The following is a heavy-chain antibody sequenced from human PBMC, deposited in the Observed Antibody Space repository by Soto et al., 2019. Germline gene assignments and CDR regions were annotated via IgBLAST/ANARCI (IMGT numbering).Heavy chain of an antibody. CDR3: ARDYGVGGYYDLLTGYYRAPYS. D-gene: IGHD3-9*01. J-gene: IGHJ4*02. Sequence: GASVKVSCKASGYTFTNYDINWVRQAPGQGLEWMGWISAYNGNTNYAQRLQGRVTMTTDTSTSTAYMELRSLRSDDMAVYYCARDYGVGGYYDLLTGYYRAPYSRGQGTLVTVSS. V-gene: IGHV1-18*03. CDR1: GYTFTNYD. CDR2: ISAYNGNT.